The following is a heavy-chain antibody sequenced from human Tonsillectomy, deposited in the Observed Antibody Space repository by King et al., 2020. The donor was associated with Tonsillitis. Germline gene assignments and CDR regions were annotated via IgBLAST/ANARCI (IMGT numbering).Heavy chain of an antibody. D-gene: IGHD3-9*01. CDR2: IFSNDEK. J-gene: IGHJ4*02. Sequence: VTLKESGPVLVKPTETLTLTCTVSGFSLNNARMGVSWIRQPPGKALEWLAHIFSNDEKSYRPSLKSRLTISKDTSKSQVVLTMTNMDPVDTATYYCARISDFVTGYYAAAYFDYWGQGTLVTVSS. CDR1: GFSLNNARMG. CDR3: ARISDFVTGYYAAAYFDY. V-gene: IGHV2-26*01.